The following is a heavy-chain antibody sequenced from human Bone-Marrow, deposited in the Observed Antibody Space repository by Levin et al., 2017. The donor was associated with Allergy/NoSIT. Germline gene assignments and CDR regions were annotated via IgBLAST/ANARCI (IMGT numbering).Heavy chain of an antibody. CDR2: INAGNGNT. CDR1: GYTFTSYA. D-gene: IGHD3-3*01. CDR3: ARDYGYDFWSGYYNNWFDP. J-gene: IGHJ5*02. Sequence: GASVKVSCKASGYTFTSYAMHWVRQAPGQRLEWMGWINAGNGNTKYSQKFQGRVTITRDTSASTAYMELSSLRSEDTAVYYCARDYGYDFWSGYYNNWFDPWGQGTLVTVSS. V-gene: IGHV1-3*01.